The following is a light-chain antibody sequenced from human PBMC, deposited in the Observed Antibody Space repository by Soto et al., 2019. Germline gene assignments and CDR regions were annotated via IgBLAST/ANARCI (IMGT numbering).Light chain of an antibody. CDR2: GAS. J-gene: IGKJ1*01. Sequence: EIVMTQSPATLSVSPGERATLSCRASRSVGSNLAWYQQKPGQAPRLLIYGASTRATGIPARFSGSGSGTEFTLTISSLQSEGFAIYFCQQYNNWPPDRTFGQGTKVEIK. CDR3: QQYNNWPPDRT. V-gene: IGKV3-15*01. CDR1: RSVGSN.